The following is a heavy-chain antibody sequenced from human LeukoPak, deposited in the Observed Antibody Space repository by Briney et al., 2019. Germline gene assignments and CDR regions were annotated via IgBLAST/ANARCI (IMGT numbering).Heavy chain of an antibody. CDR2: ISYDGSNK. V-gene: IGHV3-30-3*01. CDR3: ARDGRFRGITIFGVVYGMDV. CDR1: GFTFSSYA. D-gene: IGHD3-3*01. J-gene: IGHJ6*02. Sequence: PGGSLRLSCAASGFTFSSYAMHWVRQAPGKGLEWVAVISYDGSNKYYADSVKGRFTISRDNSKNTLYLQMNSLRAEDTAVYYCARDGRFRGITIFGVVYGMDVWGQGTTVTVSS.